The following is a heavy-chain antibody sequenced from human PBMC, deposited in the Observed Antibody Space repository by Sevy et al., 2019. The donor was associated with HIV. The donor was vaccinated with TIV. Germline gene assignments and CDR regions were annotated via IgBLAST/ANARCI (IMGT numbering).Heavy chain of an antibody. Sequence: GGSLRLSCAASGFTFSSYAMNWVRQAPGKGLEWVSGISGSGGSGDKTNYADSVKGRFTISRDNSKNTLYLQMNSLRAEDTAIYYCASTIDYDSSGYYYNFDYWGQGTLVTVSS. D-gene: IGHD3-22*01. CDR1: GFTFSSYA. J-gene: IGHJ4*02. CDR3: ASTIDYDSSGYYYNFDY. V-gene: IGHV3-23*01. CDR2: ISGSGGSGDKT.